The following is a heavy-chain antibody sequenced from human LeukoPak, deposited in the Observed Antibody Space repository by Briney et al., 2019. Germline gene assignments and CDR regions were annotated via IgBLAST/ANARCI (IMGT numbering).Heavy chain of an antibody. V-gene: IGHV4-59*08. CDR1: GGSINSYY. CDR3: ARSRGYSYGTTFLDY. J-gene: IGHJ4*02. D-gene: IGHD5-18*01. Sequence: SETLSLTCTVSGGSINSYYWSWVRQPPGKGLEWVGYIYYIRSTNYNPSLKSRVTISVDTSKNQFSLKLSSVTAADTAVYYCARSRGYSYGTTFLDYWGQGTLVTVSS. CDR2: IYYIRST.